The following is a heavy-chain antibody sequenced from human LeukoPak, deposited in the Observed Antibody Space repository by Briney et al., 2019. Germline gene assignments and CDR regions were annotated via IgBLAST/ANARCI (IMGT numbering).Heavy chain of an antibody. CDR3: ASNGPLLSDTSPYYFDS. CDR2: INHSGTT. J-gene: IGHJ4*02. Sequence: SETLSLTCAVYGGSFSGYYWSWVRQPPGKGLEWIGEINHSGTTNYNPSLKSRLTISVDTAKNQFSLNLSSLTAADTAVYYCASNGPLLSDTSPYYFDSWGQGTLVTVSS. V-gene: IGHV4-34*01. CDR1: GGSFSGYY. D-gene: IGHD3-22*01.